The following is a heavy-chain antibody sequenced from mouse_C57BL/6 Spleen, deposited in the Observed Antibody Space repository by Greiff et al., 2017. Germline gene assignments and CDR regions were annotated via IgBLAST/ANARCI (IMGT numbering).Heavy chain of an antibody. D-gene: IGHD2-1*01. Sequence: EVQGVESGPELVKPGASGKISCKASGYSFTAYNMNWVKQSNGKRLEWIGVINPNYGTTSDNQKFKGKSTLTVDQSSSTAYMQLNILTSEDSAVYYCARRVYYGNLGAMDYWGQGTSVTVSS. CDR1: GYSFTAYN. J-gene: IGHJ4*01. CDR2: INPNYGTT. V-gene: IGHV1-39*01. CDR3: ARRVYYGNLGAMDY.